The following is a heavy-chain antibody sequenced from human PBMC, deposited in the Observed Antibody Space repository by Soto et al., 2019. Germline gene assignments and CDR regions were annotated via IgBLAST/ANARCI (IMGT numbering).Heavy chain of an antibody. Sequence: QVQLVESGGGVVQPGRSLRFSCAASGFTFSSYGMHWVRQAPGKWLEWVAVIWYDGSNKFYADSVKGRFTISRDNSKNTLYLQMNSLRAEDTAVYYCARTAVAGTFFDYWGQGTLVTVSS. J-gene: IGHJ4*02. V-gene: IGHV3-33*01. CDR2: IWYDGSNK. D-gene: IGHD6-19*01. CDR1: GFTFSSYG. CDR3: ARTAVAGTFFDY.